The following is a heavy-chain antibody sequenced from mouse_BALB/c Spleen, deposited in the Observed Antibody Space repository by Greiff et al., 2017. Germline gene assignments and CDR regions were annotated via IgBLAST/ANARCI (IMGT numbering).Heavy chain of an antibody. V-gene: IGHV3-6*02. CDR1: GYSITSGYY. Sequence: EVKLEESGPGLVKPSQSLSLTCSVTGYSITSGYYWNWIRQFPGNKLEWMGYISYDGSNNYNPSLKNRISITRDTSKNQFFLKLNSVTTEDTATYYCARERASNFPFAYWGQGTLVTVSA. D-gene: IGHD3-3*01. CDR3: ARERASNFPFAY. CDR2: ISYDGSN. J-gene: IGHJ3*01.